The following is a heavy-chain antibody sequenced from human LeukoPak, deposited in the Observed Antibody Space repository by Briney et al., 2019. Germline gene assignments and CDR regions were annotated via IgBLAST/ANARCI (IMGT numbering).Heavy chain of an antibody. Sequence: GGSLRLSCAASGFTFSSYSMNWVRQAPGQGLEWVSSISSSSSYIYYADSVKGRFTISSDTAKNSLYLQMNSLRAEDTAVYYCASKVGYQGLGGHWGQGTRVTVSS. D-gene: IGHD2-2*01. J-gene: IGHJ4*02. CDR2: ISSSSSYI. V-gene: IGHV3-21*01. CDR1: GFTFSSYS. CDR3: ASKVGYQGLGGH.